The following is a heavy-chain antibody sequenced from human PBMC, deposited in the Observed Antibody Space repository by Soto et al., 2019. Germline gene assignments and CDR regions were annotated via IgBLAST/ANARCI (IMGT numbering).Heavy chain of an antibody. CDR3: AGRSSGWSDY. CDR1: GYTFSDYH. J-gene: IGHJ4*02. Sequence: QVQLVQSGAEVKKPGASVNISCKASGYTFSDYHMHWVRQAPGQGLEWMGWINPNSGGTKSAQKFQGRVTMTRDTSISTAYMELSNLRSDDTAVYYCAGRSSGWSDYWGQGTLVTVSS. D-gene: IGHD6-19*01. V-gene: IGHV1-2*02. CDR2: INPNSGGT.